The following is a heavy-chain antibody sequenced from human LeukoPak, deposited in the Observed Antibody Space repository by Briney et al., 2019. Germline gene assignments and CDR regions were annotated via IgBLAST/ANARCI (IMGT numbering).Heavy chain of an antibody. CDR3: ARREDYYDSSGYWQYFDY. V-gene: IGHV1-69*01. CDR2: IIPIFGTA. D-gene: IGHD3-22*01. CDR1: GGTFSSYA. Sequence: SVKVSCKASGGTFSSYAISWVRQAPGQGLEWMGGIIPIFGTANYTQKFQGRVTITADESTSTAYMELSSLRSEDTAVYYCARREDYYDSSGYWQYFDYWGQGTLVTVSS. J-gene: IGHJ4*02.